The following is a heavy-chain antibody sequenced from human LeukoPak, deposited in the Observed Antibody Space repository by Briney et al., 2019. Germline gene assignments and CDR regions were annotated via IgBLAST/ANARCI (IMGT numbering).Heavy chain of an antibody. V-gene: IGHV3-74*01. J-gene: IGHJ4*02. D-gene: IGHD3-22*01. Sequence: GGSLRLSCAASGFSFSSYWMLWVRQAPGKGLDWVSRIKHDDSIIEYADSVKGRFTISRDNSKNTLYLQMNSLRAEDTAVYYCAKVFPYYDSSGRYFDYWGQGTLVTVSS. CDR3: AKVFPYYDSSGRYFDY. CDR1: GFSFSSYW. CDR2: IKHDDSII.